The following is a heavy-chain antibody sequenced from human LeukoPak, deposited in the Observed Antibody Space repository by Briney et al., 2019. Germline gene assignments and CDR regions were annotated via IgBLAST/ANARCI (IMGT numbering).Heavy chain of an antibody. V-gene: IGHV3-21*01. CDR1: GFTFSSDS. D-gene: IGHD3-3*01. J-gene: IGHJ4*02. CDR2: ISSSSSYI. Sequence: GGSLRVSCAASGFTFSSDSMNWVRQAPGKGLEWVSTISSSSSYIYYAGSVKGRFTISRDNAKNSLYLQMNSLRAEDTAVYYCARDEETYYDFWSGYYNWGQGTLVTVTS. CDR3: ARDEETYYDFWSGYYN.